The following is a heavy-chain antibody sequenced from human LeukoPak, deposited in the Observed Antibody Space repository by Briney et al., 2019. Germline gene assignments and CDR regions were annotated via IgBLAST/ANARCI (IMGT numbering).Heavy chain of an antibody. CDR2: RGSAGGD. Sequence: GGSLRLSCAASGFKFINYAVSWARQAPGKGLEWVSARGSAGGDYYADSVKGRFTISRDNSATTFYLQMNNLRAEDTARYFCASRTWVGGGQYAFDVWGQGTTVTVSS. V-gene: IGHV3-23*01. D-gene: IGHD1-1*01. J-gene: IGHJ3*01. CDR3: ASRTWVGGGQYAFDV. CDR1: GFKFINYA.